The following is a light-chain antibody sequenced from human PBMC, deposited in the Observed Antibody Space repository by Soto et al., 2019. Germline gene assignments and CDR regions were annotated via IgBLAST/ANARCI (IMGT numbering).Light chain of an antibody. CDR1: SSDVGGYNY. Sequence: QSALTQPASVSGSPGQSITISCTGTSSDVGGYNYVSWYQRRPGKAPKLMIYDVSNRHSGVSNRFSGSKSGNTASLTISGLQAEDEADYYCSSYTNSSIVFGTGTKVTVL. V-gene: IGLV2-14*01. CDR2: DVS. CDR3: SSYTNSSIV. J-gene: IGLJ1*01.